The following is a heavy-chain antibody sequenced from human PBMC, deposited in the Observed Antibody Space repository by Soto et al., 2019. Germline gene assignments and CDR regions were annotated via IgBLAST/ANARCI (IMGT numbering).Heavy chain of an antibody. V-gene: IGHV3-23*01. J-gene: IGHJ4*02. CDR3: AKAVGCSGGSCYRIDY. Sequence: EVQLLESGGGLVQPGGSLRLSCAASGFTFSSYAMSWVRQAPGKGLEWVSAISGSGGSTYYADSVKGRFTISRDNSKNKLYLQMNSLRAEDTAVYYCAKAVGCSGGSCYRIDYWGQGTLGTVSS. D-gene: IGHD2-15*01. CDR2: ISGSGGST. CDR1: GFTFSSYA.